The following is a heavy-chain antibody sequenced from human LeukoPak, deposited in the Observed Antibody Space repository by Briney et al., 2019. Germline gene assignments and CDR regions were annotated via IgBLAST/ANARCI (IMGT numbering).Heavy chain of an antibody. CDR1: GFTFSSYW. CDR3: ARDGPHYDFWSGPAY. V-gene: IGHV3-7*05. D-gene: IGHD3-3*01. CDR2: INEDGSEK. J-gene: IGHJ4*02. Sequence: PGGSLRLSCEASGFTFSSYWMSWVRQAPGKGLEWVANINEDGSEKYYVESVKGRFTISRDNAKNSLYLQMDSLRAEDTAVYYCARDGPHYDFWSGPAYWGQGTLVTVFS.